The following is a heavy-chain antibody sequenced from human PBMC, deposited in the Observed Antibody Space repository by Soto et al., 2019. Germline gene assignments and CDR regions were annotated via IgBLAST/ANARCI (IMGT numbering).Heavy chain of an antibody. CDR2: VYYSGST. CDR1: GGSISNYSYY. Sequence: SETLSLTCTVSGGSISNYSYYWGWVRQPPGKGLEWIGIVYYSGSTYYNPSLKSRVTIFVDTSKNQFSLKLSSVTAADTAVYYCARLETGCLFDHWGQGTLVTVSS. V-gene: IGHV4-39*01. J-gene: IGHJ4*02. D-gene: IGHD3-9*01. CDR3: ARLETGCLFDH.